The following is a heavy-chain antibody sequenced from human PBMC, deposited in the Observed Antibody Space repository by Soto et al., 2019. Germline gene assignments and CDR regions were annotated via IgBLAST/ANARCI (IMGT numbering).Heavy chain of an antibody. J-gene: IGHJ4*02. V-gene: IGHV3-23*01. Sequence: PGGCLRLSCAASGFAFSSYSMSWVRQAPGKGLEWGSGSSGSGDYTYYADSVKGRFTISRDNLKNTLYLQMNTLRAEDTAVYYCQWDSWGQGTLVTVSS. D-gene: IGHD6-19*01. CDR1: GFAFSSYS. CDR3: QWDS. CDR2: SSGSGDYT.